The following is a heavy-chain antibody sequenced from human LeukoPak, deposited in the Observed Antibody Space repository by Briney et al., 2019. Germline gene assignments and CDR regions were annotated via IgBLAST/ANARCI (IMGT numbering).Heavy chain of an antibody. D-gene: IGHD3-10*01. CDR2: ISGSDGGT. Sequence: GGSLRLSCAASGFTFSIFGMSWVRQAPGKGLEWVSGISGSDGGTDYADSVKGRFTISRDNSKNTLYLQTNSLRAEDTAVYYCAKGFMAFDYWGQGTLVTVSS. J-gene: IGHJ4*02. CDR3: AKGFMAFDY. CDR1: GFTFSIFG. V-gene: IGHV3-23*01.